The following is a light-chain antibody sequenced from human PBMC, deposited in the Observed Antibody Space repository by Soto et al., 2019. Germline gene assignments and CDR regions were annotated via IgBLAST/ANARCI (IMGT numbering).Light chain of an antibody. CDR3: QQSYSTPQT. J-gene: IGKJ1*01. CDR2: KAS. V-gene: IGKV1-5*03. Sequence: DIQMIQYHSTLSAAVGGRVTITCRAIQTIESWLAWYEQRPGKPPNLLIYKASTLASGVPSRFSGSGSGTDFTLTISSLQPEDFATYYCQQSYSTPQTFGQATNVDI. CDR1: QTIESW.